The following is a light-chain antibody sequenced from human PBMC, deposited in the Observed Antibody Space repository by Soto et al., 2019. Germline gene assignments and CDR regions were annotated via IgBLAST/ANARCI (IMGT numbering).Light chain of an antibody. CDR2: GAS. CDR1: QSLYSGY. J-gene: IGKJ2*01. Sequence: EIVLTQSPGTLSLSPGERATLSCRASQSLYSGYLAWYQQKPGQAPRLVIYGASTRATGIPDRFSGSGSGTDFTLSISTLDPEDFAVYYCQQYDSSPYTFGQGTKLEIK. CDR3: QQYDSSPYT. V-gene: IGKV3-20*01.